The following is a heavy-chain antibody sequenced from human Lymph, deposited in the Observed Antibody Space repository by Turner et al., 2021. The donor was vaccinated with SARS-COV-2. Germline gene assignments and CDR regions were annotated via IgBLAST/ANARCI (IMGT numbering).Heavy chain of an antibody. CDR1: GVSTSSQS. J-gene: IGHJ6*02. CDR2: FYKIGSI. V-gene: IGHV4-59*08. CDR3: ARHQGSTSGYDHGMNV. D-gene: IGHD1-1*01. Sequence: QVQLQESGPGLVRPSETLSLTCTVSGVSTSSQSWSWIRQSPGRGLEWIGYFYKIGSIDYNPTLRSRVTISVDTSKNQLSLNLISMTAADTAVYYCARHQGSTSGYDHGMNVWGQGTAVIVS.